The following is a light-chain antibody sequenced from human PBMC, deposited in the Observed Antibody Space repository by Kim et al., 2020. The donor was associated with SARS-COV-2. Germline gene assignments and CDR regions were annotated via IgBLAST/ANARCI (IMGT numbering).Light chain of an antibody. CDR3: QSYDGDIWV. Sequence: NFMLTQPLSVSESPGKTITIPCTRTSGSIDRNFVQWYQQRPGSAPTTVVFEDNQRPSGVPDRFSGSIDSSSNSASLTISGLKTEDEADYYCQSYDGDIWVFGGGTKLTVL. CDR1: SGSIDRNF. V-gene: IGLV6-57*04. CDR2: EDN. J-gene: IGLJ3*02.